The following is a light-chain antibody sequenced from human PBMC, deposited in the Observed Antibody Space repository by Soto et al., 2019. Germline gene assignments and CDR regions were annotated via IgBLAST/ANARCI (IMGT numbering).Light chain of an antibody. CDR2: KAS. J-gene: IGKJ2*01. V-gene: IGKV1-5*03. CDR3: QQYYSYPHT. Sequence: DIQMTQSPSTLSGSVGDRVTITCRASQTISSWLAWYQQKPGKAPKLLIYKASTLKSGVPSRFSGSGSGTEFTLTLSSLQSEDFATYYCQQYYSYPHTFGQGTKLEIK. CDR1: QTISSW.